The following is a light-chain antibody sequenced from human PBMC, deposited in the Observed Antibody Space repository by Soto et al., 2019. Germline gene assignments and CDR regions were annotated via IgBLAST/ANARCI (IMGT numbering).Light chain of an antibody. J-gene: IGKJ2*01. CDR1: QDISNY. CDR3: QKYNSAPYT. CDR2: ATS. Sequence: DIQMTQSPSSLSASVGDRVTISCRASQDISNYLAWYQQKPGKVPKLLIYATSTLQSGVPSRFSGRVSGTDFTLIISSLQPEDAATYYCQKYNSAPYTFGQGTKVDIK. V-gene: IGKV1-27*01.